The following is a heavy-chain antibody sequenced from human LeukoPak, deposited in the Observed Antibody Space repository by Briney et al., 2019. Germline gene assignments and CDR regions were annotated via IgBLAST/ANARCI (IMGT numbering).Heavy chain of an antibody. J-gene: IGHJ4*02. CDR3: ARGIAVAGNYFDY. D-gene: IGHD6-19*01. V-gene: IGHV4-61*01. Sequence: SETLSLTCTVSGGSVNSGSYYWNWIRQPPGKGLEWIGYIYYSGSTNYNPSLKSRVTISVDTSKNQFSLKLSSVTAADTAVYYCARGIAVAGNYFDYWGQGTLVTVSS. CDR2: IYYSGST. CDR1: GGSVNSGSYY.